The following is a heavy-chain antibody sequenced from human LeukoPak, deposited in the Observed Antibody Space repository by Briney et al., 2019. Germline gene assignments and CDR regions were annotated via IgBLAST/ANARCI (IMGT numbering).Heavy chain of an antibody. CDR1: GFTFTSYW. J-gene: IGHJ4*02. Sequence: GRSLRLSCAASGFTFTSYWMHWVRQAPGKGLVWVSRINSDGITTTYADSVKGRFTIARDHAKNTLYLQMNSLRGEDTAVYYCAREKWSSGWPLDYWGQGTLVTVSS. V-gene: IGHV3-74*01. D-gene: IGHD6-19*01. CDR2: INSDGITT. CDR3: AREKWSSGWPLDY.